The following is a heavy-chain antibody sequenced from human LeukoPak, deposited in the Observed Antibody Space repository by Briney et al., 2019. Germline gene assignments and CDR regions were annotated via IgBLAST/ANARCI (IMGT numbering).Heavy chain of an antibody. CDR2: IIPIFGTA. D-gene: IGHD2-2*01. CDR1: GGTFSSYA. CDR3: ARGDIVVVPAAFELGFDP. J-gene: IGHJ5*02. V-gene: IGHV1-69*13. Sequence: SVKVSCKASGGTFSSYAISWVRQAPGQGLEWMGGIIPIFGTANYAQKFQGRVTITADESTSTAYMELSSLRSEDTAVYYCARGDIVVVPAAFELGFDPWGQGTLVTVSS.